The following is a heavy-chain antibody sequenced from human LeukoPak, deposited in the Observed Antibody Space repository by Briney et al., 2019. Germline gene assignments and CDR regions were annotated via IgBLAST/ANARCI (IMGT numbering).Heavy chain of an antibody. V-gene: IGHV3-48*03. CDR3: ARDRFGMDV. CDR2: IGRSAITI. J-gene: IGHJ6*02. Sequence: GGSLRLSCAATGFTFSGYEMNWVRQAPGTGLEWISYIGRSAITIHYADSVRGRFTISRDNATNSLFLQMSSLRAEDTGVYYCARDRFGMDVWRPGTTVTLSS. CDR1: GFTFSGYE.